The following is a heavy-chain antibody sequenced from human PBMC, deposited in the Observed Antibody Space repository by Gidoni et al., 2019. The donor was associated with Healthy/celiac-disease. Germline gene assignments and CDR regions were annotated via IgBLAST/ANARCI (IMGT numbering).Heavy chain of an antibody. CDR2: IKRDGSGR. D-gene: IGHD1-26*01. V-gene: IGHV3-7*03. CDR3: AVDHGTGHFGY. CDR1: GFIFNSYW. J-gene: IGHJ4*02. Sequence: EVQLVESGGGLVQPGGSLRLSCAASGFIFNSYWMSWVRQAPGKGLEWVANIKRDGSGRYYVDSVKGRFTISRDNAKNSLSLQMSSLRAEDTAVYYCAVDHGTGHFGYWGQGTLVTVSS.